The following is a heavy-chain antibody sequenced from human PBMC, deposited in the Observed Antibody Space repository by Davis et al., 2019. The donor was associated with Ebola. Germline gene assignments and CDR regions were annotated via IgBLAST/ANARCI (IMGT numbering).Heavy chain of an antibody. V-gene: IGHV4-4*07. J-gene: IGHJ6*02. D-gene: IGHD2-2*01. Sequence: PSETLSLTCTVSGGSTSSYYWSWIRQPAGKGLEWIGRVYTSGDTNYNPSLKSRVTMSVDTSKNQFSLELTSVTAADTAVYFCARFTWCSSTSCYYYYGMDVWGQGTLVTVSS. CDR2: VYTSGDT. CDR3: ARFTWCSSTSCYYYYGMDV. CDR1: GGSTSSYY.